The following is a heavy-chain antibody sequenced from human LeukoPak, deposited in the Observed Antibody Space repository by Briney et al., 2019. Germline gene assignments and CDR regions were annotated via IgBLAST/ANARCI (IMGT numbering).Heavy chain of an antibody. J-gene: IGHJ4*02. CDR2: IYYTGST. CDR1: GGSISSYY. D-gene: IGHD6-19*01. V-gene: IGHV4-59*01. CDR3: ATGRAYSSVDY. Sequence: SETLSLTCTVSGGSISSYYWSWIRQPPGKGLEWIGCIYYTGSTNYNPPLKSRVTISVDTSKNQFSLKLSSVTAADTAVYYCATGRAYSSVDYWGQGTLVTVSS.